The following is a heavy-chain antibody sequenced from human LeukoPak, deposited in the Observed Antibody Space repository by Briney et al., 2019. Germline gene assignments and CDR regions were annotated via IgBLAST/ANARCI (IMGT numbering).Heavy chain of an antibody. CDR1: GFTFSSYG. CDR3: ARGAEGIAASDSNFDY. J-gene: IGHJ4*02. CDR2: ISTSSSYI. Sequence: TGGSLRLSCAASGFTFSSYGMSWVRQAPGKGLEWVSSISTSSSYIHYAVSVKGRITISRDNAKKLLYLQMNSLRAEDTAMYYCARGAEGIAASDSNFDYWGQGTLVSVSS. D-gene: IGHD6-13*01. V-gene: IGHV3-21*01.